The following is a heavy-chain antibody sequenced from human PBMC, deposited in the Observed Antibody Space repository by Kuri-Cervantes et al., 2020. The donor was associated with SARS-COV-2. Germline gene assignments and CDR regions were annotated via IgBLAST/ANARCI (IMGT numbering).Heavy chain of an antibody. V-gene: IGHV3-53*01. D-gene: IGHD2-21*01. J-gene: IGHJ4*02. CDR3: ANAYGMGVLVD. CDR2: IYSGGST. Sequence: GESLKISCAASGFTVSSNYMSRVRQAPGKGLEWVSVIYSGGSTYYADSVKGRFTISRDNSKNTLYLQMNSLRAKDTAVYYCANAYGMGVLVDWGQGILVTVSS. CDR1: GFTVSSNY.